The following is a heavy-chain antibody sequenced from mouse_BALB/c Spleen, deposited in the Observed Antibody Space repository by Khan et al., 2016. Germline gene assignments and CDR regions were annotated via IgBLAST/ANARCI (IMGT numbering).Heavy chain of an antibody. J-gene: IGHJ3*01. CDR1: GYDFTKYG. CDR2: INTHTGEP. V-gene: IGHV9-1*02. Sequence: QIQLVQSGPELKKPGETVKISCKASGYDFTKYGMNWVKQAPGKDIKWMGWINTHTGEPTYADDFKGRFAFFLETSVSTAYLQINNLKNEDMATYFCTRREGTSPFANWGQGTPVTVSA. D-gene: IGHD2-14*01. CDR3: TRREGTSPFAN.